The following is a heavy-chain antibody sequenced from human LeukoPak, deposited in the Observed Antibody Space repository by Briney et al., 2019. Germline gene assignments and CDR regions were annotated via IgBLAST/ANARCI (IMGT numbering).Heavy chain of an antibody. CDR2: INPNSGGT. V-gene: IGHV1-2*02. CDR1: GYTFTGYY. Sequence: ASVKVSCKASGYTFTGYYMHWVRQAPGQGLEWMGWINPNSGGTNYAQKFQGRVTMTRDTSISTAYMELSRLGSDDTAVYYCARDDMYSSGWYTAWGQGTLVTVSS. J-gene: IGHJ5*02. CDR3: ARDDMYSSGWYTA. D-gene: IGHD6-19*01.